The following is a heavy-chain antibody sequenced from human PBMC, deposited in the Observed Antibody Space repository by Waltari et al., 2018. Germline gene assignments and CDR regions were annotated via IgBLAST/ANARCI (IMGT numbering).Heavy chain of an antibody. CDR2: IYTSGRT. Sequence: QVQLQESGPGLVKPSQTLSLTCTVSGGSISSGSYYWSWIRQPAGKGLEWIGRIYTSGRTNYTPSLKGRVTRSVATSKNQFSLKLSSVTAADTAVYYLARVVGDYIGPYYYYYYYMDVWGKGTTVTVSS. CDR3: ARVVGDYIGPYYYYYYYMDV. D-gene: IGHD4-17*01. J-gene: IGHJ6*03. CDR1: GGSISSGSYY. V-gene: IGHV4-61*02.